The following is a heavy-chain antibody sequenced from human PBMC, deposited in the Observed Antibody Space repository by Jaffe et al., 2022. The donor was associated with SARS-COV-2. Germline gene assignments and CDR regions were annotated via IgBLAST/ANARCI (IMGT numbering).Heavy chain of an antibody. CDR1: GGSISSSSYY. Sequence: QLQLQESGPGLVKPSETLSLTCTVSGGSISSSSYYWGWIRQPPGKGLEWIGSIYYSGSTYYNPSLKSRVTISVDTSKNQFSLKLSSVTAADTAVYYCASLPPEGSGSRDDYWGQGTLVTVSS. CDR2: IYYSGST. CDR3: ASLPPEGSGSRDDY. V-gene: IGHV4-39*01. D-gene: IGHD3-10*01. J-gene: IGHJ4*02.